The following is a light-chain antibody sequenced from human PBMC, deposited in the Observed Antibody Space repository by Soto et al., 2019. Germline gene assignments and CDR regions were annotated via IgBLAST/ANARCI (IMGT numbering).Light chain of an antibody. J-gene: IGKJ2*01. CDR1: QSVSSSY. CDR2: GAS. V-gene: IGKV3-20*01. CDR3: QGYGSSF. Sequence: EIVLTQSPGTLSLSPGERATLSCRASQSVSSSYLAWYQQKPGQAPRLLIYGASSRATGIPDRFSGSGSGTDFSLTISRLEPEDFAVYYCQGYGSSFFGQGTKLGIK.